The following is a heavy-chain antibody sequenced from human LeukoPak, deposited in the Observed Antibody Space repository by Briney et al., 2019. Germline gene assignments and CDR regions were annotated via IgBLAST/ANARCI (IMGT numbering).Heavy chain of an antibody. V-gene: IGHV1-2*02. J-gene: IGHJ6*03. D-gene: IGHD2-15*01. CDR3: ARGAATVRIDYYYYMEV. CDR2: INPNSGGT. Sequence: ASVKVSCKASGYTFTGYYMHWVRQAPGQGLEWMGWINPNSGGTNYAQKFQGRVTMTRDTSISTAYMELSRLRSDDTAVYYCARGAATVRIDYYYYMEVWGTGTTVTVSS. CDR1: GYTFTGYY.